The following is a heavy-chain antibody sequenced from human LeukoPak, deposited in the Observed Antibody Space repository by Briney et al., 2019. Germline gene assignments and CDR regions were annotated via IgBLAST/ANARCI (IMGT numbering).Heavy chain of an antibody. V-gene: IGHV4-4*07. CDR1: SGSISNYY. CDR3: AREVEAAGRGFDP. D-gene: IGHD6-13*01. J-gene: IGHJ5*02. CDR2: ISSSGST. Sequence: SETLSLTCTVSSGSISNYYWSWIRQSAGKGLEWIGRISSSGSTNYNPSLKSRVTMSVDMSKNRFSLNLTSVTAADTAVYYCAREVEAAGRGFDPWGQGTLVTVCS.